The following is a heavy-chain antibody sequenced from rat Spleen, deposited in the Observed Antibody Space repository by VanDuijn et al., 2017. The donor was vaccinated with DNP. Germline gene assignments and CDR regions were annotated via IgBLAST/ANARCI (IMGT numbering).Heavy chain of an antibody. V-gene: IGHV5-29*01. J-gene: IGHJ2*01. CDR1: GFTFSNYG. CDR3: ARHGTTEGIAYFDY. Sequence: EVQLVESGGGLVQPGRSLKLSCAASGFTFSNYGMAWIRQAPGKGLEWVASITNTGDSTYYSDSVKGRFTISRDNAKSTLYLQMNSLRSEDTATYYCARHGTTEGIAYFDYWGQGVMVTVSS. D-gene: IGHD1-11*01. CDR2: ITNTGDST.